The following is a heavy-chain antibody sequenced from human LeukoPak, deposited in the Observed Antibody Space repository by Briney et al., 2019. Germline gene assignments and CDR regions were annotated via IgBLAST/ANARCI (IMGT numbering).Heavy chain of an antibody. CDR3: ARLPLGAFAEFLNFDY. Sequence: SETLSLTCGVYGGSFSAYYWSWIRQPPGKGLEWIGDINHSGSTKYNPSLMSRVAISVDSSKNHFSLNLRSVTAADTAVYYCARLPLGAFAEFLNFDYWGQGTLVTVSS. V-gene: IGHV4-34*01. J-gene: IGHJ4*02. CDR1: GGSFSAYY. CDR2: INHSGST. D-gene: IGHD3-10*01.